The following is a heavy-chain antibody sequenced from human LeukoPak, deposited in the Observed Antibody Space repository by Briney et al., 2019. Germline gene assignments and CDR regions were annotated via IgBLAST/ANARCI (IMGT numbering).Heavy chain of an antibody. Sequence: GGSLRLSCAASGFTFSSYSMNWVRQAPGKGLEWVSYISSSSSTIYYADSVKGRFTISRDNAKNSLYLQMNSLRAEDTAVYYCARGGSYYNEAFDIWGQGTMVTVSS. CDR3: ARGGSYYNEAFDI. V-gene: IGHV3-48*01. J-gene: IGHJ3*02. D-gene: IGHD1-26*01. CDR2: ISSSSSTI. CDR1: GFTFSSYS.